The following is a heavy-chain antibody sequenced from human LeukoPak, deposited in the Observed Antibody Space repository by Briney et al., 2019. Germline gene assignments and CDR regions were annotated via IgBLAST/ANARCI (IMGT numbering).Heavy chain of an antibody. J-gene: IGHJ3*02. Sequence: GGSLRLSCAASGFTVSSDYMSWVRQAPGKGLELVSVIYSGGSTYYADSVKGRFTISRHNSKNTLYLQMNSLRAEDTAVYYCATYYDSSGDAFDIWGQGTMVTVSS. D-gene: IGHD3-22*01. V-gene: IGHV3-53*04. CDR1: GFTVSSDY. CDR2: IYSGGST. CDR3: ATYYDSSGDAFDI.